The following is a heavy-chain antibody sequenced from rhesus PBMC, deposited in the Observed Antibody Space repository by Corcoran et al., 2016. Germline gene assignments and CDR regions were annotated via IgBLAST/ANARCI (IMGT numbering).Heavy chain of an antibody. CDR3: ARRGWIGQMDH. CDR1: GDSLRGYY. CDR2: ISGDSGIA. J-gene: IGHJ4*01. Sequence: QVQLQESGPGLVKPWATLSLTCAVSGDSLRGYYWNLIRQPPGKGLEWIGYISGDSGIADYKPSLKSRVTISTDTSKKQFSLMLTSVTAADTAVYYCARRGWIGQMDHWGQGLLVTVS. D-gene: IGHD5-12*01. V-gene: IGHV4-165*02.